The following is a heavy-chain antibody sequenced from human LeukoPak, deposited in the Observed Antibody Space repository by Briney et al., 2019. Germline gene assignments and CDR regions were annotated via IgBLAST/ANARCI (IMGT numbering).Heavy chain of an antibody. Sequence: SETLSLTCTVSDGSISSGNYYWSWIRQPAGKGLEWVGRIYTSGSTNYNPSLKSRVTISVDTSKSQFSLKLSSAIAADTAVYYCARATYEDFDSWGQGTLVTVSS. CDR2: IYTSGST. CDR3: ARATYEDFDS. D-gene: IGHD3-22*01. J-gene: IGHJ4*02. CDR1: DGSISSGNYY. V-gene: IGHV4-61*02.